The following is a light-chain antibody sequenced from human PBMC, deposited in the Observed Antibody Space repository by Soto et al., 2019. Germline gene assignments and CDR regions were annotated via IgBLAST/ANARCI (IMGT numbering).Light chain of an antibody. CDR3: LQLNSYPIT. Sequence: DFQMTQSPSSLSASVGDRVTITCRASQGIANDLGWYQQKPGKVPKRLIYAASSLQSGVTSRFSGSGSGTEFTLTISSLRPEDFATYYCLQLNSYPITLGQGTRLEIK. CDR1: QGIAND. V-gene: IGKV1-17*01. J-gene: IGKJ5*01. CDR2: AAS.